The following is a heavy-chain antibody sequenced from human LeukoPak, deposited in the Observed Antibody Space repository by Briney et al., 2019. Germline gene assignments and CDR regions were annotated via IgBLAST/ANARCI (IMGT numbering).Heavy chain of an antibody. CDR1: GFTFSSYG. J-gene: IGHJ4*02. D-gene: IGHD3-10*01. V-gene: IGHV3-33*01. Sequence: PGRSLRLSCAASGFTFSSYGMHWVRQAPGKGLEWVAVIWYDGSNKYYADSVKGRFTISRDNSKNTLYLQMNSLRAEDTAVYYCARAGTWTGDYFDYWGQGTLVTVSS. CDR2: IWYDGSNK. CDR3: ARAGTWTGDYFDY.